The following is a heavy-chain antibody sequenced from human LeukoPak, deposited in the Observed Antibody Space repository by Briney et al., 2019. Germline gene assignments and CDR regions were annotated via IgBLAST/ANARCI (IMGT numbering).Heavy chain of an antibody. CDR2: INDIGNKT. CDR1: GFNFSNFA. Sequence: GGSLRLSCAASGFNFSNFAMSWVRQAPGKGLEWVSTINDIGNKTYYADSVKGRFTISRDNSKNTLSLQMNSLRADDTAVYYCAKDAPRSSGWFFLDYWGQGTLVTVSP. CDR3: AKDAPRSSGWFFLDY. J-gene: IGHJ4*02. V-gene: IGHV3-23*01. D-gene: IGHD6-19*01.